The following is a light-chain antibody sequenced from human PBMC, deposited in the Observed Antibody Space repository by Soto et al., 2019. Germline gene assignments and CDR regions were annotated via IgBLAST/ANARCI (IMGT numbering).Light chain of an antibody. CDR1: SGHSSYA. CDR2: LNSDGSH. Sequence: QSVLTQSPSASASLGASVKLTCTLSSGHSSYAIAWHQQQPEKGPRYLMKLNSDGSHSKGDGIPDRFSGSSSGAERYLTISSLQCEAEADYYCQTWGTGIQVFGGGTKLTVL. J-gene: IGLJ3*02. V-gene: IGLV4-69*01. CDR3: QTWGTGIQV.